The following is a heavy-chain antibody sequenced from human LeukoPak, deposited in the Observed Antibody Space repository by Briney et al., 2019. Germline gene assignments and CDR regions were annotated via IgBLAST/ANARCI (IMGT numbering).Heavy chain of an antibody. D-gene: IGHD3-9*01. CDR2: IYYSGST. CDR3: ARYNILTASDY. CDR1: GGSIGSYY. Sequence: SETLSLTCNVSGGSIGSYYWSWIRQPPGKGLEWIGYIYYSGSTKYNPSLTSRVTISVDTSKNQFSLKLTSVTAADTAVYYCARYNILTASDYWGQGILVTVSS. V-gene: IGHV4-59*01. J-gene: IGHJ4*02.